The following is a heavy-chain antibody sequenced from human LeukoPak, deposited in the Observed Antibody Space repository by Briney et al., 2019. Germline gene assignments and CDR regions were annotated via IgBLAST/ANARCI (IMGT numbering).Heavy chain of an antibody. CDR1: GFSFSNYA. CDR2: IGSNGLMT. D-gene: IGHD2-2*01. CDR3: AKRGGPAANYYFDF. V-gene: IGHV3-23*01. Sequence: GGSLKLSCAVSGFSFSNYAMSWVRQAPGKGLEWVSAIGSNGLMTYYADSVKGRFSISRDNFKNMLYLQMSSLRVEDTALYFCAKRGGPAANYYFDFWGQGVLVTVSS. J-gene: IGHJ4*02.